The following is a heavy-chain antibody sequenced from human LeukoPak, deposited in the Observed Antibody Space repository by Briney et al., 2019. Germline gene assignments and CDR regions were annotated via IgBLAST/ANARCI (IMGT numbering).Heavy chain of an antibody. D-gene: IGHD5-18*01. Sequence: PGGSLRLSCVASGFIFNKHAMSWVRQAPGKGLEWVSGLSGSGSSTDYADSVKGRFTISRDNSKNTLSLQVSSLRTEDTAVYYCAKDRYSYAFEYSDSWGQGTLVTVSS. CDR3: AKDRYSYAFEYSDS. V-gene: IGHV3-23*01. J-gene: IGHJ4*02. CDR1: GFIFNKHA. CDR2: LSGSGSST.